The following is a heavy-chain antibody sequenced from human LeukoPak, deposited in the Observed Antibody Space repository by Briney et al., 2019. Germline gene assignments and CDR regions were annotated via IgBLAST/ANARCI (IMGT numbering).Heavy chain of an antibody. J-gene: IGHJ4*02. CDR3: ARDEASTVNAFDY. CDR2: IYYSGST. D-gene: IGHD4-11*01. V-gene: IGHV4-31*03. CDR1: GSSISSGGYY. Sequence: PSETLSLTCTVSGSSISSGGYYWSWIRQHPGKGLEWIGYIYYSGSTYYNPSLKSRVTISVDTSKNQFSLKLSSVTAADTAVYYCARDEASTVNAFDYWGQGTLVTVSS.